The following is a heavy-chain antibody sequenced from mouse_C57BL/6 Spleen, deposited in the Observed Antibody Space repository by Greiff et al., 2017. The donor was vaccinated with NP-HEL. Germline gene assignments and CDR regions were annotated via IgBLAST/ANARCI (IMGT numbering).Heavy chain of an antibody. V-gene: IGHV1-61*01. J-gene: IGHJ4*01. CDR2: IYPSDSET. CDR1: GYTFTSYW. Sequence: QVQLKQPGAELVRPGSSVKLSCKASGYTFTSYWMDWVKQRPGQGLEWIGNIYPSDSETHYNQKFKDKATLTVDKSSSTAYMQLSSLTSEDSAVYYCARRSFPYAMDYWGQGTSVTVSS. CDR3: ARRSFPYAMDY.